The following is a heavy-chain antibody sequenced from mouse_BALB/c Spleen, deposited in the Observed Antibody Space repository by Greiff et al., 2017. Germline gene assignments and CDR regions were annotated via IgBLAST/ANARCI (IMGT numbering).Heavy chain of an antibody. D-gene: IGHD2-2*01. V-gene: IGHV1-54*01. CDR2: INPGSGGT. CDR1: GYAFTNYL. Sequence: VQLVESGAELVRPGTSVKVSCKASGYAFTNYLIEWVKQRPGQGLEWIGVINPGSGGTNYNEKFKGKATLTADKSSSTAYMQLSSLTSDDSAVYFCARREDGYDGYFDYWGQGTTLTVSS. CDR3: ARREDGYDGYFDY. J-gene: IGHJ2*01.